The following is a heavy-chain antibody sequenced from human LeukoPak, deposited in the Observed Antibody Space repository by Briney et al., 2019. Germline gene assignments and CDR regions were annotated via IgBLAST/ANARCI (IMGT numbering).Heavy chain of an antibody. CDR2: IYTSGST. CDR3: ARDGTYYYGSGSLRRGAFDI. Sequence: SETLSLTCTVSGGSISSYYWGWIRQPAGKGLEWIGRIYTSGSTNYNPSLKSRVTMSVDTSKNQFSLKLSSVTAADTAVYYCARDGTYYYGSGSLRRGAFDIWGQGTMVTVSS. J-gene: IGHJ3*02. CDR1: GGSISSYY. V-gene: IGHV4-4*07. D-gene: IGHD3-10*01.